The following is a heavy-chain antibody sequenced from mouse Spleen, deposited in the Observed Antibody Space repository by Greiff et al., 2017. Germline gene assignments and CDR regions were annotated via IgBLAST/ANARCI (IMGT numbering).Heavy chain of an antibody. J-gene: IGHJ1*03. CDR2: FTIYSDAT. CDR1: YFAFMASA. D-gene: IGHD2-4*01. CDR3: AKGDYYFDV. Sequence: RVESGAELVRPGSSVKLSCKASYFAFMASAMHWVKQRPGHGLEWIGSFTIYSDATEYSENFKGKATLTANTSSSTAYMELSSLTSDDSAVYYCAKGDYYFDVWGTGTTVTVSS. V-gene: IGHV1-49*01.